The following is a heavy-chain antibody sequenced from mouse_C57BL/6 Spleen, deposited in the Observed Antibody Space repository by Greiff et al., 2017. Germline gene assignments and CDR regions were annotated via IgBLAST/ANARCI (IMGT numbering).Heavy chain of an antibody. D-gene: IGHD4-1*01. Sequence: VQLQQPGTELVKPGASVKLSCKASGYTFTSYWMHWVKQRPGQGLEWIGNINPSNGGTNYNEKFKSKATLAVDKSSSTAYMQLSSLTSEDSEVYYCASVPLNWDFDYWGQGTTLTVSS. V-gene: IGHV1-53*01. J-gene: IGHJ2*01. CDR3: ASVPLNWDFDY. CDR1: GYTFTSYW. CDR2: INPSNGGT.